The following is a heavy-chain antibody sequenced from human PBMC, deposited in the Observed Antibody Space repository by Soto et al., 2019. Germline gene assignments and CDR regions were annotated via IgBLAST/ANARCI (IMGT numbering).Heavy chain of an antibody. CDR1: GFTFSNYA. CDR3: AKDWGTVTLYFDY. CDR2: ISGSGGST. J-gene: IGHJ4*02. D-gene: IGHD4-17*01. Sequence: LRLSCEASGFTFSNYAMSWVRQAPGKRLEWVAEISGSGGSTYYVDSVKGRSTISRDNSKNTLYLQMNSLRAEDTAVYYCAKDWGTVTLYFDYWGQGSLVPVSS. V-gene: IGHV3-23*01.